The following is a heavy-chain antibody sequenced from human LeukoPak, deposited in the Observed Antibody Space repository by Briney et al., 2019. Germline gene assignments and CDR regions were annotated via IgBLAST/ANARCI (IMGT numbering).Heavy chain of an antibody. D-gene: IGHD6-19*01. Sequence: VASVKVSCKASGGTFSSYAISWVRQAPGQGLEWMGGIIPIFGTANYAQKFQGRVTITADESTSTAYMELSSLRSEDTAVYYCARENRSYYSSGWYGLNWFDPWGQGTLVTVSS. CDR1: GGTFSSYA. CDR3: ARENRSYYSSGWYGLNWFDP. J-gene: IGHJ5*02. V-gene: IGHV1-69*13. CDR2: IIPIFGTA.